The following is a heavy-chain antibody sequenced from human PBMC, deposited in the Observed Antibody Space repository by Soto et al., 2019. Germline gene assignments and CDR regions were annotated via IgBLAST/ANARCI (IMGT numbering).Heavy chain of an antibody. CDR2: ISGSGGST. CDR1: GFTFDDYG. CDR3: AKDRSNKMGARGLDY. Sequence: EVQLVESGGGLVQAGRSLRLSCAASGFTFDDYGMHWVRQAPGKGLEWVSGISGSGGSTYYADSVKGRFTISRDNSKNTLYLQMNSLRAEDTAVYYCAKDRSNKMGARGLDYWGQGTLVTVSS. J-gene: IGHJ4*02. V-gene: IGHV3-23*04. D-gene: IGHD1-26*01.